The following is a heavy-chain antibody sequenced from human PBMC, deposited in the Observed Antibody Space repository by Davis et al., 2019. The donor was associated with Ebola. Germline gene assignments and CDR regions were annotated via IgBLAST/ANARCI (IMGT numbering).Heavy chain of an antibody. CDR1: GGSISSYY. J-gene: IGHJ6*02. Sequence: SETLSLTCTVSGGSISSYYWSWIRQPPGKGREWIGYIYYGGSTNYNPPLKSRVTISVDTSKNQFSLKLISLTDADTAVYYCAIGAGRFSSYYGMDVWGQGTTVTVSS. CDR3: AIGAGRFSSYYGMDV. CDR2: IYYGGST. V-gene: IGHV4-59*01. D-gene: IGHD3-3*01.